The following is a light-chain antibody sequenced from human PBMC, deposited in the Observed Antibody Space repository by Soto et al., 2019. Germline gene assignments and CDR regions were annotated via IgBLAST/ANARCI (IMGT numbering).Light chain of an antibody. J-gene: IGKJ4*01. CDR3: QQSYSTWLT. Sequence: DVQMTQSPSSLSASVGDRVTITCRARQSISNFLNWYQQKPGKAPKILIYGARTLQDGVPSRFSGSGSGTEFTLTISSLQLDDVATYYCQQSYSTWLTFGGGTKVAI. CDR2: GAR. V-gene: IGKV1-39*01. CDR1: QSISNF.